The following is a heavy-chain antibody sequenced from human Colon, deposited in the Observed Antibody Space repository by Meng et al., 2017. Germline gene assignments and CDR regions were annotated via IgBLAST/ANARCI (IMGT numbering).Heavy chain of an antibody. Sequence: PGSGPGLGHPSATLSLPGGTSCASVTSGQFWTWVRQPPGKGLEWIGEFHYTGPINYKPSLMSRVTISVDASRNQFSLRLTSVTAADTAVYYCAASSGWYRINSWGQGTLVTVSS. V-gene: IGHV4-4*02. J-gene: IGHJ4*02. D-gene: IGHD6-19*01. CDR1: CASVTSGQF. CDR3: AASSGWYRINS. CDR2: FHYTGPI.